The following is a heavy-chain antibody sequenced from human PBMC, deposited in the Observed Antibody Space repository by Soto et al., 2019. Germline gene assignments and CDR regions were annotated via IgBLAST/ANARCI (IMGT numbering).Heavy chain of an antibody. Sequence: PSETLSLTCAVYGGSFSGYYWSWIRQPPGKGLEWIGEINHSGSTNYNPSLKSRVTISVDTSKNQFSLKLSSVTAADTAVYYCARQIYGDYTYYYYYYMDVWGKGTTVTVSS. CDR1: GGSFSGYY. V-gene: IGHV4-34*01. J-gene: IGHJ6*03. CDR3: ARQIYGDYTYYYYYYMDV. CDR2: INHSGST. D-gene: IGHD4-17*01.